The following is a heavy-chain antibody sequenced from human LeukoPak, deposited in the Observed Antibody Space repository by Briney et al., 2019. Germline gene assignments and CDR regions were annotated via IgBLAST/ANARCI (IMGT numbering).Heavy chain of an antibody. V-gene: IGHV4-39*01. CDR2: VYYTGDT. CDR1: GASITSSNYY. Sequence: PSETLSLTCAVSGASITSSNYYWGWVRQSPGKGLEWIGSVYYTGDTYYDPSLKSLVTISVDTSKNQFSLNLSSVTAADTAVYYCAVLDSTGYYSFDYWGQGTLVTVSS. CDR3: AVLDSTGYYSFDY. J-gene: IGHJ4*02. D-gene: IGHD3-22*01.